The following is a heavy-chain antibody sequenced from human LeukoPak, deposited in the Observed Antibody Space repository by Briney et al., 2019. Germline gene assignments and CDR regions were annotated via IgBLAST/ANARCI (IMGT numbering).Heavy chain of an antibody. CDR3: ARDPAALVDPAMVIGDY. D-gene: IGHD5-18*01. Sequence: ASVKVSCKASGYTFTSYGISWVRQAPGQGLEWMGWISAYNGNTNYAQKLQGRVTMTTDTSTSTAYMELRSLRSDDTAVYYCARDPAALVDPAMVIGDYWGQGTLVTVSS. CDR2: ISAYNGNT. CDR1: GYTFTSYG. J-gene: IGHJ4*02. V-gene: IGHV1-18*01.